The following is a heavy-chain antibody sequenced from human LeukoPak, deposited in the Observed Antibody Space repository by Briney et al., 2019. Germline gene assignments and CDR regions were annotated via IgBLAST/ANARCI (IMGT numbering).Heavy chain of an antibody. CDR2: ISGSGGST. J-gene: IGHJ4*02. CDR3: AKINYDSSGYYSLFDY. Sequence: GGSLRLYCAASGFTFSSYAMSWVRQAPGKGLEWVSAISGSGGSTYYADSVKGRFTISRDNSKNTLYLQMDSLRAEDTAVYYCAKINYDSSGYYSLFDYWGQGTLVTVSS. V-gene: IGHV3-23*01. D-gene: IGHD3-22*01. CDR1: GFTFSSYA.